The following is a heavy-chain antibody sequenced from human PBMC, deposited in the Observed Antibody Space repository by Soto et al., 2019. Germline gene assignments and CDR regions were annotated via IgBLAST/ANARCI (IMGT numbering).Heavy chain of an antibody. D-gene: IGHD3-10*01. CDR1: GLPVSTNY. Sequence: SGGSLRLSCAASGLPVSTNYMSWVRQAPGKGLEWVSVIYNDGKTYYADSVKGRFTISRDASKNTLHLQMDSLRDEDTAVYYCVRPLPSGQNYGMDVWGQGTTVTVS. J-gene: IGHJ6*02. CDR3: VRPLPSGQNYGMDV. V-gene: IGHV3-53*01. CDR2: IYNDGKT.